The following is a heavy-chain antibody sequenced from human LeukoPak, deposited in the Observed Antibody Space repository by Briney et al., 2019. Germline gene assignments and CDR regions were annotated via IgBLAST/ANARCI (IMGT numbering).Heavy chain of an antibody. CDR2: INPNSGGT. D-gene: IGHD3-22*01. CDR1: GYTFTGYY. CDR3: ARDIGGKDDSITMIVVEYYFDY. V-gene: IGHV1-2*02. J-gene: IGHJ4*02. Sequence: GASVKVSCKASGYTFTGYYMHWVRQAPGQGLEWMGWINPNSGGTNYAQKFQGRVTMTRDTSISTAYMELSRLRSDDTAVYYCARDIGGKDDSITMIVVEYYFDYWGQGTLVTVSS.